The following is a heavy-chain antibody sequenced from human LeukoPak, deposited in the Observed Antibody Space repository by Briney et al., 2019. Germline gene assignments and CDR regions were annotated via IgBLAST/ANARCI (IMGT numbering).Heavy chain of an antibody. CDR2: ISSSSSYI. V-gene: IGHV3-21*01. CDR3: ARDWGGVVPRVPRDYYYGMDV. CDR1: GFTISSYS. Sequence: GGSLRLSCAASGFTISSYSMNWVRQAPGKGLEWVSSISSSSSYIYYADSVKGRFTISRDNAKNSLYLQMNSLRAEDTAVYYCARDWGGVVPRVPRDYYYGMDVWGQGTTATVSS. D-gene: IGHD2-15*01. J-gene: IGHJ6*02.